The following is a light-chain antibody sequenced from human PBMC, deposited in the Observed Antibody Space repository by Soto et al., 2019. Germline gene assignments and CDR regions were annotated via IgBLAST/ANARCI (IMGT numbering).Light chain of an antibody. CDR1: QSFSSW. J-gene: IGKJ1*01. V-gene: IGKV1-5*03. CDR2: KAS. CDR3: QHYNSYSEA. Sequence: IQMTQSPSTLSASLGDGVKLTCRAIQSFSSWLAWYQQKPGKAPKLLIYKASTLKSGVPSRFSGSGSGTEFTLTISSLQPDDFATYYCQHYNSYSEAFGQGTKV.